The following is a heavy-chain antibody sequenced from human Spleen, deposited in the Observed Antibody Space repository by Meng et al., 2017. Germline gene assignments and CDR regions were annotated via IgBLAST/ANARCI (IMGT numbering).Heavy chain of an antibody. V-gene: IGHV3-15*01. CDR2: IKRNSDGGTI. J-gene: IGHJ4*02. CDR1: GGSFSDYY. CDR3: ATGAAAADH. D-gene: IGHD6-13*01. Sequence: GQLKQWDAGLLKPSASLPLTCVVAGGSFSDYYWSWIRQPPGKGLEWIGRIKRNSDGGTIDYAAPVKGRFTISRDDSKNTLYLQMDSLITEDTAVYFCATGAAAADHWGQGTLVTVSS.